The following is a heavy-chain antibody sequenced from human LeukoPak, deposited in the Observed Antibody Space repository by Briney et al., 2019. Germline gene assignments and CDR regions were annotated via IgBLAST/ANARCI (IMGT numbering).Heavy chain of an antibody. J-gene: IGHJ4*02. CDR3: AREYTSSYFDY. Sequence: PGGSLRLSCAASGFTFSSYWMSWVRQAPGKGLEWVANIKQDGSEKYYVDSVKGRFTISRDNAKNSPSLQMYSLRAEDTAVYYCAREYTSSYFDYWGQGALVTVSS. CDR2: IKQDGSEK. D-gene: IGHD6-6*01. V-gene: IGHV3-7*01. CDR1: GFTFSSYW.